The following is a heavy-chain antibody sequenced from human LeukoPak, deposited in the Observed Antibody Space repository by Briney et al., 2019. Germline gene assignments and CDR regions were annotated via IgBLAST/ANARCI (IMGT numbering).Heavy chain of an antibody. D-gene: IGHD6-13*01. Sequence: PSDTLSLTCTVSGASISSYYWSWIRQPPGKGLEWIGYIKDRGCTNYNPSLNSRVTISVDTSKNQFSLKLSSVTAADTAVYYCARVRIAAAGTGLYFDYWGQGTLVTVS. CDR2: IKDRGCT. V-gene: IGHV4-59*07. CDR3: ARVRIAAAGTGLYFDY. J-gene: IGHJ4*02. CDR1: GASISSYY.